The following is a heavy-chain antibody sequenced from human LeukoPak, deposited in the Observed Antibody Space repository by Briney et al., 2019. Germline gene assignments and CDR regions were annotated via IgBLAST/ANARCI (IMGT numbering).Heavy chain of an antibody. V-gene: IGHV4-34*01. D-gene: IGHD2-2*01. J-gene: IGHJ4*02. CDR2: STHRGSP. CDR3: ARGRTGAAALDF. CDR1: GGSFSGHY. Sequence: PSETLPLTCAVYGGSFSGHYWTYIRQPPGKGLGWIGESTHRGSPNYNPSLKSRVTISVDTSKNQFSMKLTSVTAADTAVYYCARGRTGAAALDFWGPGTLVSVSS.